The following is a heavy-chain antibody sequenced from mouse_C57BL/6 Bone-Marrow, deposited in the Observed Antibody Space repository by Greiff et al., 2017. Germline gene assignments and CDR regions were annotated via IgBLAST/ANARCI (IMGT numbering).Heavy chain of an antibody. CDR1: GYTFTSYW. CDR2: IDPSDSYT. V-gene: IGHV1-50*01. CDR3: ARDYCGGSYLYAMDY. J-gene: IGHJ4*01. Sequence: QVQLQQPGAELVKPGASVKLSCKASGYTFTSYWMQWVKQRPGQGLEWIGEIDPSDSYTNYNQKFKGKATLTVDTSSSTAYMQLSSLTSGDSAVYYCARDYCGGSYLYAMDYWGQGTSVTVSS. D-gene: IGHD1-1*01.